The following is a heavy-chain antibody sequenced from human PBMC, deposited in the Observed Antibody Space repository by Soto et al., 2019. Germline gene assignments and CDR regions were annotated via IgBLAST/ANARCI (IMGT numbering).Heavy chain of an antibody. J-gene: IGHJ4*02. V-gene: IGHV3-74*01. CDR2: ISTDGSST. CDR1: GFTFSTYW. CDR3: ARATGSNHPFDY. D-gene: IGHD2-2*01. Sequence: EVQLVESGGGLVQPGGSLRLSCAATGFTFSTYWMHWVRQGPGKGLVWVSRISTDGSSTTYADSVKGRFTISRENAKNTLYLQMNSLRAEDTDVYYCARATGSNHPFDYWGQGSLVTVSS.